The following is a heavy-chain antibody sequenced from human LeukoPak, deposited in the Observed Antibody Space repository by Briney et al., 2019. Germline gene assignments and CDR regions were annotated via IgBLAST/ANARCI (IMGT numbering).Heavy chain of an antibody. Sequence: GGSLRLSCATPGFTFSTSGMHWVRQAPGKGLERVAFIRYDGSNSYHADSVKGRFTISMDNPKNSLYLQMNSLRAEDTAVYYCARDFTADAFDIWGQGTMVIVSS. V-gene: IGHV3-30*02. CDR1: GFTFSTSG. J-gene: IGHJ3*02. CDR2: IRYDGSNS. CDR3: ARDFTADAFDI. D-gene: IGHD5-18*01.